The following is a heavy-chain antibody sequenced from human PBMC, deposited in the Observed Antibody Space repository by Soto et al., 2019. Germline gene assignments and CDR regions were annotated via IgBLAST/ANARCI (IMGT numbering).Heavy chain of an antibody. CDR2: ISGDGKTT. CDR3: AGGDYAGAGTFYLTDH. CDR1: GLTFNNYW. D-gene: IGHD4-17*01. Sequence: EVQLVQSGGGLVQPGGSLRLSFTASGLTFNNYWMHWVRQAPGKGPVWVSPISGDGKTTNYADSVRGRFTISRDNAKNTVYLQMNSLGAEDTAVYYCAGGDYAGAGTFYLTDHWGQGSLVTVSS. J-gene: IGHJ4*02. V-gene: IGHV3-74*01.